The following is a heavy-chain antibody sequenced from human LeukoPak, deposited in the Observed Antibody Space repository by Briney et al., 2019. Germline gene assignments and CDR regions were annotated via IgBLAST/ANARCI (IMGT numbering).Heavy chain of an antibody. J-gene: IGHJ4*02. CDR2: IKQDETEK. CDR3: ARAGYFDY. CDR1: GFTFSNFW. V-gene: IGHV3-7*01. Sequence: GGSLRLSCTASGFTFSNFWMGWVRQAPGKGLEWVANIKQDETEKFYLGSVKGRFTISRDNAKNSLYLQMNSLRAEDTAVYYCARAGYFDYWGQGTLVTVSS.